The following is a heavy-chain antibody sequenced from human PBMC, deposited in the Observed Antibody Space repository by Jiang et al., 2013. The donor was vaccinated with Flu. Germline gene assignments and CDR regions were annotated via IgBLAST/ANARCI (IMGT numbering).Heavy chain of an antibody. J-gene: IGHJ4*02. Sequence: CKASGYTFTSYYMHWVRQAPGQGLEWMGIINPSGGSTSYAQKFQGRVTMTRDTSTSTVYMELSSLRSEDTAVYYCATEGSGGSCYFWGQGTLVTVSS. CDR1: GYTFTSYY. V-gene: IGHV1-46*01. CDR3: ATEGSGGSCYF. D-gene: IGHD2-15*01. CDR2: INPSGGST.